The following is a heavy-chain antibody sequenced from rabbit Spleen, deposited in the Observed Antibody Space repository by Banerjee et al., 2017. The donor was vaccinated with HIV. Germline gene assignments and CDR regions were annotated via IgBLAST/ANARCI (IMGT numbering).Heavy chain of an antibody. CDR1: GFSFGDRDV. CDR3: ARDPVIGGNYDSRL. D-gene: IGHD1-1*01. J-gene: IGHJ4*01. V-gene: IGHV1S45*01. Sequence: QEQLVEYGGGLVQPTGSLTLTCKASGFSFGDRDVMCWVRQAPGKGLEWIACINAATGKPVYASWAKGRFIMSRTSSTTVTLQMTSLTAADTATYFCARDPVIGGNYDSRLWGPGTLVTVS. CDR2: INAATGKP.